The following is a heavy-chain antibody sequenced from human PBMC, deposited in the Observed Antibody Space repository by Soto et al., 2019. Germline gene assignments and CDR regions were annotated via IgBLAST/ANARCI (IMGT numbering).Heavy chain of an antibody. V-gene: IGHV1-69*01. CDR1: GGTFSSYA. D-gene: IGHD1-26*01. J-gene: IGHJ6*02. CDR2: IIPIFGTA. Sequence: QVQLVQSGAEVKKPGSSVKVSCKASGGTFSSYAISWVRQAPGQGLEWMGGIIPIFGTANYAQKFQGRVTITADESTSTDYMELNSLGTEHTAVDSGARELVGAPPDGGRYYGMDVWGQGTRVTDSS. CDR3: ARELVGAPPDGGRYYGMDV.